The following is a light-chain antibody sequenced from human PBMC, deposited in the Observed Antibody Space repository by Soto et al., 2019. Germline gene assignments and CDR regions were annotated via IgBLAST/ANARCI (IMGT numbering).Light chain of an antibody. Sequence: QSVLTQPASVSGSPGQSITISCTGTSSDVGAYHYVSWYQQHPGKAPKLMIYDVSNRPSGVSNRFSGSKSGNTASLTISGLQAEDEADYYCSSYTSSSTPYVFGIGTKLTVL. CDR2: DVS. CDR3: SSYTSSSTPYV. CDR1: SSDVGAYHY. V-gene: IGLV2-14*01. J-gene: IGLJ1*01.